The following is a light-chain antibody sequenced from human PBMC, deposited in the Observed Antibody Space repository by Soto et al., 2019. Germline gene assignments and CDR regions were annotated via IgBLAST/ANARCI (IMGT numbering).Light chain of an antibody. Sequence: IVLTQSPGTLSLSPGERATLSCRASQSVDSSYLAWYQQKPGQAPRLLIYGTSSRATGIPDRFSGSGSGTDFTLTISRLEPEDFAVYYCQHYGSPRTFGQGTKVEIK. CDR2: GTS. CDR1: QSVDSSY. V-gene: IGKV3-20*01. CDR3: QHYGSPRT. J-gene: IGKJ1*01.